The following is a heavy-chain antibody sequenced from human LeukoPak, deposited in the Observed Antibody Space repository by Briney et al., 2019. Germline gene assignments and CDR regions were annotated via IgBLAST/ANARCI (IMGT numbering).Heavy chain of an antibody. Sequence: SETLSLTCTVSGDSINSLDSWSWVRQPPGKGLEWIGSIYDSGSTYYNPSLKSRVTISVDTSKNQFSLKLNSVTAADTAVYYCARHYGPWGQGTLVTVSS. D-gene: IGHD3-10*01. V-gene: IGHV4-39*01. CDR2: IYDSGST. CDR1: GDSINSLDS. CDR3: ARHYGP. J-gene: IGHJ5*02.